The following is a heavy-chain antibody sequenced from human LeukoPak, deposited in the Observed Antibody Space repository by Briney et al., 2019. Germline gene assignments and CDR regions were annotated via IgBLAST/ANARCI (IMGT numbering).Heavy chain of an antibody. V-gene: IGHV3-48*01. Sequence: TGGSLRLSCAASGFIFTSYSMNWVRQAPGKGLEWVSYISSSSSTIYYADPVKGRFTISRDNAKNSLYLQMSSLRAEDTAVYYCARQRAGFTVTTSDYWGQGTLVTVSS. J-gene: IGHJ4*02. D-gene: IGHD4-17*01. CDR2: ISSSSSTI. CDR3: ARQRAGFTVTTSDY. CDR1: GFIFTSYS.